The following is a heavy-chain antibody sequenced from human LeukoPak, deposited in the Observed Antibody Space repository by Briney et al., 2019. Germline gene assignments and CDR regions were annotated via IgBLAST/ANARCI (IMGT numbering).Heavy chain of an antibody. D-gene: IGHD6-13*01. CDR3: ATSAADTSFDY. J-gene: IGHJ4*02. CDR2: IYTSGST. V-gene: IGHV4-4*07. CDR1: GGSISSYY. Sequence: SETLSLTCTVSGGSISSYYWSWIRQPAGKGLEWIGRIYTSGSTNYNPSLKSRVTMPVDTSKNQFSLKLSSVTAADTAVYYCATSAADTSFDYWGQGTPVTVSS.